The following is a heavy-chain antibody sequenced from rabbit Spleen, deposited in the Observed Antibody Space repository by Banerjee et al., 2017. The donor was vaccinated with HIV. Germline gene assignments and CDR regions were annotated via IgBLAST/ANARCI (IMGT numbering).Heavy chain of an antibody. CDR2: IASGSSGDT. CDR3: MRDPTGVSSTRNL. CDR1: GFSFSSRYY. Sequence: QSLEESGGDLVKPGASLTLTCTASGFSFSSRYYMCWVRQAPGKGLEWIACIASGSSGDTYYASWAKGRFTSSKTATTVTRQRNSLTAADTATYFGMRDPTGVSSTRNLWGPGTLVTVS. V-gene: IGHV1S40*01. J-gene: IGHJ4*01. D-gene: IGHD2-1*01.